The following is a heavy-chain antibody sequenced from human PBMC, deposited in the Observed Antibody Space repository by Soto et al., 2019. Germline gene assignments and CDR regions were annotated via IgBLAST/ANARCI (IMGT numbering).Heavy chain of an antibody. D-gene: IGHD3-3*01. Sequence: GGSLRLSCAASGFTFDDYAMHWVRLAPGKGLEWVSGISWNSGSIGYADSVKGRFTTSRDNAKNSLYLQMGSLRAEDTALYYCAKGFDFWFDPWGQGTLVTVSS. CDR3: AKGFDFWFDP. CDR2: ISWNSGSI. V-gene: IGHV3-9*01. J-gene: IGHJ5*02. CDR1: GFTFDDYA.